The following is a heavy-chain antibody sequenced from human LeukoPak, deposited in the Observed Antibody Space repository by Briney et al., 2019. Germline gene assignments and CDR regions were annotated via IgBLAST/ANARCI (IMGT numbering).Heavy chain of an antibody. V-gene: IGHV3-7*04. Sequence: SGGSLRLSCVASGFPFSSYWMTWVRQAPGKGLEWVANIKQDGSKKSYVDSVKGRFTIPRDNAKNSLYLQMNSLRAEDTAIYYCTRVGYIDEGIDYWGQGTLVTVSS. CDR3: TRVGYIDEGIDY. J-gene: IGHJ4*02. D-gene: IGHD5-24*01. CDR1: GFPFSSYW. CDR2: IKQDGSKK.